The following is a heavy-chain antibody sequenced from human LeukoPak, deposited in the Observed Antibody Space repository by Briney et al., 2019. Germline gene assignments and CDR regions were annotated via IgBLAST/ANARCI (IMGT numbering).Heavy chain of an antibody. Sequence: SETLSLTCAVSGDSISSGDYSWTWIRQPPGKGLEWIGFVSRSGSTYSNPSLESRLTISIDRSGNHFSLKLESVTVADTAIYYCARVRSMSWFDPWGQGILVTVSS. J-gene: IGHJ5*02. V-gene: IGHV4-30-2*01. D-gene: IGHD1-26*01. CDR3: ARVRSMSWFDP. CDR2: VSRSGST. CDR1: GDSISSGDYS.